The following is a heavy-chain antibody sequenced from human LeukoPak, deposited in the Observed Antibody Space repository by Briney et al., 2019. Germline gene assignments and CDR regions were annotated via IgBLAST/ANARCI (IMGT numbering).Heavy chain of an antibody. CDR2: IWYDGSNK. J-gene: IGHJ4*02. Sequence: GGSLRLSCAASGFTFSSYGMHWVRQAPGKGPEWVSVIWYDGSNKYYADSVKGRFTISRDNSKNTLYLQMNSLRAEDTAIYYCARAGVDRTVTTFLWDYGCQGTLVTVTS. CDR3: ARAGVDRTVTTFLWDY. D-gene: IGHD4-17*01. V-gene: IGHV3-33*01. CDR1: GFTFSSYG.